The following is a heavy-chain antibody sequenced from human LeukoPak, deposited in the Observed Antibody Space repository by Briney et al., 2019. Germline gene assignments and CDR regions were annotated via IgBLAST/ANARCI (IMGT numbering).Heavy chain of an antibody. CDR1: GYSISSGYY. CDR3: EAAAGTLDY. J-gene: IGHJ4*02. Sequence: PSETLSLTCTISGYSISSGYYWGWIRQPPGMGLEWIGSIYHSGSTYYNPSLKSRVTISVDTSKNQFSLKLSSVTAADTAVYYCEAAAGTLDYWGQGTLVTVSS. CDR2: IYHSGST. V-gene: IGHV4-38-2*02. D-gene: IGHD6-13*01.